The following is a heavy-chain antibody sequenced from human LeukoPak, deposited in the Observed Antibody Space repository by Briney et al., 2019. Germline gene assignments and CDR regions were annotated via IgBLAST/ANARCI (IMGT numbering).Heavy chain of an antibody. J-gene: IGHJ6*02. D-gene: IGHD3-10*01. CDR1: GYSFSTFD. Sequence: ASAKVSCKTSGYSFSTFDINWVRQATGQGLEWMGWMNPNSGNTNYAQKFQGRLTMTRDTSISTAYMELSSLRSEDTAVYYCARGGTLVQGVTILYGMDVWGQGTTVTVSS. V-gene: IGHV1-8*01. CDR2: MNPNSGNT. CDR3: ARGGTLVQGVTILYGMDV.